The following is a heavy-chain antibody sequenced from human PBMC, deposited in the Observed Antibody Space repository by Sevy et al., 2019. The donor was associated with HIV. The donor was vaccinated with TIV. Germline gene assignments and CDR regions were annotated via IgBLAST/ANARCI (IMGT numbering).Heavy chain of an antibody. CDR2: INPNSGDT. Sequence: ASVKVSCKVSGYTFTNYFMHWVRQAPGQGLEWMGWINPNSGDTKYAQKFQGRVTVTRDTSIRTAYMELSSLRFDDTAVYYCASPGGYRYGSLLDNWGQGTLVTVS. D-gene: IGHD5-18*01. V-gene: IGHV1-2*02. CDR1: GYTFTNYF. CDR3: ASPGGYRYGSLLDN. J-gene: IGHJ4*02.